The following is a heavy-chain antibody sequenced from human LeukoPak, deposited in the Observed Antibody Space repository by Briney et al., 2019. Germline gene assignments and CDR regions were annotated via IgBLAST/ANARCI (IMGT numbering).Heavy chain of an antibody. CDR3: AKGGYCSGGSCLGY. D-gene: IGHD2-15*01. Sequence: GRSLRLSCAASGFTFGSYGMHWVRQAPGKGLEGVAVISYDGSNKYYADSVKGRFTISRDNSKNTLYLQMNSLRAEDTAVYYCAKGGYCSGGSCLGYWGQGTLVTVSS. J-gene: IGHJ4*02. V-gene: IGHV3-30*18. CDR2: ISYDGSNK. CDR1: GFTFGSYG.